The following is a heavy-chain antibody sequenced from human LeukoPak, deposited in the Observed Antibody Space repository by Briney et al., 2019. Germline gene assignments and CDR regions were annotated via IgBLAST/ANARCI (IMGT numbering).Heavy chain of an antibody. CDR2: INHSGST. D-gene: IGHD5-12*01. CDR3: ARGRYQRYSCYRPHDAFDI. J-gene: IGHJ3*02. V-gene: IGHV4-34*01. CDR1: GGSFSGYH. Sequence: PSETLSLTCAVYGGSFSGYHWSWLRQPPGKGLEWIGEINHSGSTNYNPSLKSRVTISVDTSKNQFSLKLSPVTAADTAVYYCARGRYQRYSCYRPHDAFDIWGQGTMVTVSS.